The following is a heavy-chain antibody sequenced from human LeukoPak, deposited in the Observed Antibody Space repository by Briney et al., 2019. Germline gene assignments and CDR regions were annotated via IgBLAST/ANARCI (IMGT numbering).Heavy chain of an antibody. CDR3: ARAMVRGVLPY. Sequence: GGSLRLSCAASGFTFNTYALHWLRQAPGKGLEWVAVISHDGISEHYADSLKGRFSISRDNSKNTIYLQMNSLRAEDTAVYYCARAMVRGVLPYWGQGTLVTVSS. D-gene: IGHD3-10*01. J-gene: IGHJ4*02. CDR1: GFTFNTYA. CDR2: ISHDGISE. V-gene: IGHV3-30*04.